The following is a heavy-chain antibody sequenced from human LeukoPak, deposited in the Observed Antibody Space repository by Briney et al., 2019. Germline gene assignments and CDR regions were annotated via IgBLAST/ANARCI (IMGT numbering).Heavy chain of an antibody. D-gene: IGHD3-22*01. CDR3: AREVYYDSSGQGAFDI. CDR1: GFTFSSYW. J-gene: IGHJ3*02. CDR2: IKQDGREK. V-gene: IGHV3-7*01. Sequence: HPGGSLRLSCAASGFTFSSYWMSWVRQAPGKGLEWVANIKQDGREKYYVDSVKGRFTISRDNAKNSLYLQMNSLRAEDTAVYYCAREVYYDSSGQGAFDIWGQGTMVTVSS.